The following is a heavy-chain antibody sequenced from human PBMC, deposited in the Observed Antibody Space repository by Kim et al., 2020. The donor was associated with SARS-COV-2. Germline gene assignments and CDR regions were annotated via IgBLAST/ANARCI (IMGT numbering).Heavy chain of an antibody. J-gene: IGHJ4*02. D-gene: IGHD6-19*01. V-gene: IGHV3-30-3*01. CDR2: ISYDGSNK. CDR3: ARGPRQGQWPGYFDY. Sequence: GGSLRLSCAASGFTFSSYAMHWVRQAPGKGLEWVAVISYDGSNKYYADSVKGRFTISRDNSKNTLYLQMNSLRAEDTAVYYCARGPRQGQWPGYFDYWGQGTLVTVSS. CDR1: GFTFSSYA.